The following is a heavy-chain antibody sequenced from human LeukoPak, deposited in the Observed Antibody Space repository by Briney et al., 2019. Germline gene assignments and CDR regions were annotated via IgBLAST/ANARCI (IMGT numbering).Heavy chain of an antibody. D-gene: IGHD3-22*01. V-gene: IGHV4-4*02. J-gene: IGHJ4*02. CDR2: IFPTGST. CDR3: ARLLHDSSGYYYSHFDY. Sequence: PSETLSLTCAVSGDSVSSDEWWGWVRQSPGKGLEWIGEIFPTGSTYYNPSLKSRVTISVDTSKNQFSLKLSSVTAADTAVYYCARLLHDSSGYYYSHFDYWGQGTLVTVSS. CDR1: GDSVSSDEW.